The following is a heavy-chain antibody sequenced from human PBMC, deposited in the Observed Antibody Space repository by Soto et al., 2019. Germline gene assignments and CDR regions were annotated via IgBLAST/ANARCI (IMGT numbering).Heavy chain of an antibody. CDR2: IYPGDSDT. CDR1: GYSFTSYW. Sequence: PGESLKISCNGSGYSFTSYWIGWVRQMPGKGLEWMGIIYPGDSDTRYSPSFQGQVTISADKSISTAYLQWSSLKASDTAMYYCARRDYYDSSGYYGSGENAFDIWGQGTMVTVSS. CDR3: ARRDYYDSSGYYGSGENAFDI. D-gene: IGHD3-22*01. J-gene: IGHJ3*02. V-gene: IGHV5-51*01.